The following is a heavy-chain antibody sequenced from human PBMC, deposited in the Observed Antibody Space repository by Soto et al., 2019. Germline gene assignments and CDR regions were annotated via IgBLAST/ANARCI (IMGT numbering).Heavy chain of an antibody. CDR2: IIPIFGTA. CDR3: AATFPDSSGYYYRG. J-gene: IGHJ4*02. D-gene: IGHD3-22*01. CDR1: GGTFSSYD. V-gene: IGHV1-69*12. Sequence: QVQLVQSGAEVKKPGSSVKVSCKASGGTFSSYDISWVRQAPEQGLEWMGGIIPIFGTANYAQKFQGRVTITADESTSTAYMELSSLRSEDTAVYYCAATFPDSSGYYYRGWGQGTLVTVSS.